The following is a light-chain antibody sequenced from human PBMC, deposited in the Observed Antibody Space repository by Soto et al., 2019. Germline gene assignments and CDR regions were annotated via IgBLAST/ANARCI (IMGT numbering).Light chain of an antibody. CDR3: QQYGSVPLT. V-gene: IGKV3-20*01. Sequence: EIVLTQSPGTLSLSPGERATLSCRASQSVSSSYLAWYQQKPGQAPRLLIYDASSRATGIPERVSGSGSGTDFTLTISRLEAEDFAVYYCQQYGSVPLTFGGGTKVEIK. CDR2: DAS. CDR1: QSVSSSY. J-gene: IGKJ4*01.